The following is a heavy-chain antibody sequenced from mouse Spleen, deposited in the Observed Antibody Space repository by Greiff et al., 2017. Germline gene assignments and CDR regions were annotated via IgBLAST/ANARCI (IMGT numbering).Heavy chain of an antibody. CDR2: ISDGGSYT. CDR1: GFTFSDYY. CDR3: ARGDYDSYFDV. V-gene: IGHV5-4*02. J-gene: IGHJ1*01. D-gene: IGHD2-4*01. Sequence: EVQLQQSGGGLVKPGGSLKLSCAASGFTFSDYYMYWVRQTPEKRLEWVATISDGGSYTYYPDSVKGRFTISRDNAKNNLYLQMSSLKSEDTAMYYCARGDYDSYFDVWGAGTTVTVSS.